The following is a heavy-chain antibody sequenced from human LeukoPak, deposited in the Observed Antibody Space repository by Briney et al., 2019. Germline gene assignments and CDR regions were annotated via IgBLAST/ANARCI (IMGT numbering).Heavy chain of an antibody. Sequence: PSETLSLTCTVSGGSISNYYWNWVRQPPGKGLEWIGYIYYSGNTNYNPSLKSRVTISVDTSKNQFSLKLSSVTAADTAVYYCASHYFDDAFDIWGRGTMVTVSS. D-gene: IGHD3-10*01. CDR3: ASHYFDDAFDI. CDR2: IYYSGNT. V-gene: IGHV4-59*08. CDR1: GGSISNYY. J-gene: IGHJ3*02.